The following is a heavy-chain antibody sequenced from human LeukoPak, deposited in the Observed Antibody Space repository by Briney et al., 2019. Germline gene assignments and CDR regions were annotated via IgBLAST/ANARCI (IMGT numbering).Heavy chain of an antibody. CDR3: ARGRVPYYDSSGYPDY. Sequence: GGSLRLSCAASGFTFSSYAMHWVRQAPGKGLEWVAVISYDGSNKYHADSVKGRFTISRDNSKNTLYLQMNSLRAEDTAVYYCARGRVPYYDSSGYPDYWGQGTLVTVSS. CDR2: ISYDGSNK. J-gene: IGHJ4*02. V-gene: IGHV3-30-3*01. CDR1: GFTFSSYA. D-gene: IGHD3-22*01.